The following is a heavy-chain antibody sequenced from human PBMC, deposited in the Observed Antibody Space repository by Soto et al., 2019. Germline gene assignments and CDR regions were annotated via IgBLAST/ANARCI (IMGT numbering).Heavy chain of an antibody. Sequence: PGESLKISCQCSGYTFSNFWIVWVRQRSVQGIEWMDLRWRSYHETRYNTSFLGKVTISAEKSTNTAYLQWGSLEASYSGSCDCARRPHTSPYFDVWGQGALVTVSS. J-gene: IGHJ4*02. D-gene: IGHD2-2*01. CDR3: ARRPHTSPYFDV. CDR1: GYTFSNFW. CDR2: RWRSYHET. V-gene: IGHV5-51*01.